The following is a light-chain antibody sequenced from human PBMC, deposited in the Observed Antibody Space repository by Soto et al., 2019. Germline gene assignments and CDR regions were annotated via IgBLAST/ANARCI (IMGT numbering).Light chain of an antibody. CDR2: SNN. CDR1: SSSIGTNF. J-gene: IGLJ1*01. CDR3: AAWDDNLSTYV. V-gene: IGLV1-47*02. Sequence: QSVLTQPPSASGTPGQRVSISCSGYSSSIGTNFVYWYQQLPGTAPKVLIHSNNQRPSGVPDRFSGSKSGTSASLAISGLRSEDEADYYCAAWDDNLSTYVFGSGTRLT.